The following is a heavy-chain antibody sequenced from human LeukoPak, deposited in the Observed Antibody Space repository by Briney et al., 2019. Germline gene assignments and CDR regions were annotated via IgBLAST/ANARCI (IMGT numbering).Heavy chain of an antibody. Sequence: ASVKVSCKASGYTFTSYDINWVRQATGQGLEWMGWMNPNSGNTGYAQKFRGRVTMTRNTSISTAYMELSSLRSEDTAVYYCARATSPIYYYYYGMDVWGQGTTVTVSS. CDR1: GYTFTSYD. CDR2: MNPNSGNT. V-gene: IGHV1-8*01. J-gene: IGHJ6*02. CDR3: ARATSPIYYYYYGMDV.